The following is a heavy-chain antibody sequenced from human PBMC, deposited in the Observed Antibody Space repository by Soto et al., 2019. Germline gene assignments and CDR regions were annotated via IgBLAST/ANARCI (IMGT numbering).Heavy chain of an antibody. D-gene: IGHD3-3*01. CDR2: IYTSGST. CDR1: GGSISSYY. CDR3: AREDFWSGYYTAYFDY. V-gene: IGHV4-4*07. J-gene: IGHJ4*02. Sequence: PSETLSLTCTVSGGSISSYYWGWIRQPAGKGLEWIGRIYTSGSTNYNPSLKSRVTMSVDTSKNQFSLKLSSVTAADTAVYYCAREDFWSGYYTAYFDYWGQGTLVTVSS.